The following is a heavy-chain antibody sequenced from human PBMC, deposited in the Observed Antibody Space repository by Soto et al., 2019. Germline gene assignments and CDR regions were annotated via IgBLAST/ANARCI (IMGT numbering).Heavy chain of an antibody. CDR1: GFTFSGYG. CDR2: TRHDGSNT. Sequence: QAQLVESGGGGVQPGRSLRLSCAAPGFTFSGYGIHWVRQAPGKGLEWGAVTRHDGSNTYYADSVRGRFTISRDKSNKMLCRQMNSQRAEDTAVYYCARDGVGSSTYFGYFDYWGQGTLVTVSS. V-gene: IGHV3-33*01. D-gene: IGHD1-26*01. CDR3: ARDGVGSSTYFGYFDY. J-gene: IGHJ4*02.